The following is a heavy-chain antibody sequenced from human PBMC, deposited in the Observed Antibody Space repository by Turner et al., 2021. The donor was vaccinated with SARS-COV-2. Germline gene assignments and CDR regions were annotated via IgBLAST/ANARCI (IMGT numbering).Heavy chain of an antibody. Sequence: QVHLVESGGGVVEPGRSLRLPCAAWGLHCSNYAMHCVRQAPGKGLEWVAVISYNVNNKYYADSVKGRFTISRDNSKNTLYLQMNSLRAEDTAVYYCARDRIIWDRGVYYYYGMDVWGQGTTVTVSS. CDR2: ISYNVNNK. CDR3: ARDRIIWDRGVYYYYGMDV. D-gene: IGHD3-16*01. J-gene: IGHJ6*02. CDR1: GLHCSNYA. V-gene: IGHV3-30-3*01.